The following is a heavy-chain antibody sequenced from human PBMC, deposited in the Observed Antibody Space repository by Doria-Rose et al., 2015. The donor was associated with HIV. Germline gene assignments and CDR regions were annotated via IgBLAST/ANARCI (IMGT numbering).Heavy chain of an antibody. CDR3: ARIKSSRWYHKYYFDF. J-gene: IGHJ4*02. CDR1: GVSLSSPGMG. CDR2: IFSDDER. D-gene: IGHD6-13*01. Sequence: SGPVLVKPTETLTLTCTVSGVSLSSPGMGVSWIRQPPGKALEWLTNIFSDDERSYRTSLTSRLTISRCTSKRQVVLTMTDMDPVDTATYYCARIKSSRWYHKYYFDFWGQGTLVIVSA. V-gene: IGHV2-26*01.